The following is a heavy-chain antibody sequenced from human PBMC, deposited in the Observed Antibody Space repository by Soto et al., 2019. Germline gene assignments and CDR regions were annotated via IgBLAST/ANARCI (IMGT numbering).Heavy chain of an antibody. CDR2: MKPNSGNT. CDR1: GYTFTSYD. J-gene: IGHJ4*02. Sequence: QVQLVQSGAEVKKPGASVKVSCKASGYTFTSYDINWVRQATGQGLEWMGWMKPNSGNTGYAQKFQGRVTMTRNTSISTAYMELSSLRSEDTAVYYCARVSAGPLTYGDSLLFDYWGQGTLVTVSS. D-gene: IGHD4-17*01. CDR3: ARVSAGPLTYGDSLLFDY. V-gene: IGHV1-8*01.